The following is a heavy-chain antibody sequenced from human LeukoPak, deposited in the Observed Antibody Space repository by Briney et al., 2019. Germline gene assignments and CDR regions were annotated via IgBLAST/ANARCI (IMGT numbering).Heavy chain of an antibody. D-gene: IGHD3-10*01. J-gene: IGHJ4*02. CDR2: ISGSGGST. V-gene: IGHV3-23*01. CDR1: GSTFSSYA. CDR3: ATLLWFGELQFDY. Sequence: GGSLRLSCAASGSTFSSYAMSWVRQAPGKGLEWVSAISGSGGSTYYADSVKGRFTISRDNSKNTLYLQMNSLRAEDTAVYYCATLLWFGELQFDYWGQGTLVTVSS.